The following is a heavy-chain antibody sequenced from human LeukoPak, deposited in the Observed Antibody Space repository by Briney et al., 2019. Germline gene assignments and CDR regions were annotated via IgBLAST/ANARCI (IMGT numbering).Heavy chain of an antibody. D-gene: IGHD2-15*01. CDR3: ARRPPGNQWWYRGPGDDAFDI. V-gene: IGHV4-4*02. CDR1: GGSISSSNW. J-gene: IGHJ3*02. CDR2: IYHSGST. Sequence: PSGTLSLTCAVSGGSISSSNWWSWVRQPPGKGLEWIGEIYHSGSTNYNPSLKSRVTISVDKSKNQFSLKLSSVTAADTAVYYCARRPPGNQWWYRGPGDDAFDIWGQGTMVTVSS.